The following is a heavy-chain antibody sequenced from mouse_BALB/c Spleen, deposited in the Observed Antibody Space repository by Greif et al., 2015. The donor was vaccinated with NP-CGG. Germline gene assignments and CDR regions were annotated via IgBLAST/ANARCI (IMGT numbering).Heavy chain of an antibody. J-gene: IGHJ1*01. CDR1: GYTFSSYW. Sequence: VKLQESGAELMKPGASVKISCKATGYTFSSYWIEWVKQRPGHGLEWIGEILPGSGSTNYNEKFKGKATFTADTSSNTAYMQLSSLTSEDSAVYYCARHYYGSRDWYFDVWGAGTTVTVSS. V-gene: IGHV1-9*01. CDR2: ILPGSGST. CDR3: ARHYYGSRDWYFDV. D-gene: IGHD1-1*01.